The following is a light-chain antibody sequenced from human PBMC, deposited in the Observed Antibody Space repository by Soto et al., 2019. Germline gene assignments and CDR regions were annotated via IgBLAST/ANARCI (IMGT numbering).Light chain of an antibody. CDR1: HSINNW. CDR2: DAS. CDR3: QQYHEYW. J-gene: IGKJ1*01. V-gene: IGKV1-5*01. Sequence: DNHMSKCPSTVSAYVRDRVRITCRASHSINNWLAWYQQKPGKAPKLLIYDASSLESGVPSRFSGSGSGTEFTLTISSLQPDDFATYYCQQYHEYWFCQGTKVEI.